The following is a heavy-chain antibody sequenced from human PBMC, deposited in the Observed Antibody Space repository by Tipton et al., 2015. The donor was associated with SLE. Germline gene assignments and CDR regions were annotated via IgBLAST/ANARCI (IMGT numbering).Heavy chain of an antibody. J-gene: IGHJ4*02. Sequence: LRLSCAASGFTFSSYEMNWVRQAPGKGLEWVGRIYTSGSTNYNPSLKSRVTISVDTSKNQFSLKLSSVTAADTAVYYCARDHSGSVGTYFDYWGQGTLVTVSS. CDR1: GFTFSSYE. V-gene: IGHV4-4*08. D-gene: IGHD1-26*01. CDR2: IYTSGST. CDR3: ARDHSGSVGTYFDY.